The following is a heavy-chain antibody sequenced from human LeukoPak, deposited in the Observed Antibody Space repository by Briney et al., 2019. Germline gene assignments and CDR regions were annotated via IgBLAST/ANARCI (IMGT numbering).Heavy chain of an antibody. CDR2: ISSSSSTI. CDR3: ARDGRCSGGSCYSDYYYYGMDV. Sequence: GGSLRLSCAASGFTFSSYSMNWVRQAPGKGLEWVSYISSSSSTIYYADSVKGRFTISRDSAKNSLYLQMNSLRAEDTAVYYCARDGRCSGGSCYSDYYYYGMDVWGQGTTVTVSS. J-gene: IGHJ6*02. CDR1: GFTFSSYS. D-gene: IGHD2-15*01. V-gene: IGHV3-48*01.